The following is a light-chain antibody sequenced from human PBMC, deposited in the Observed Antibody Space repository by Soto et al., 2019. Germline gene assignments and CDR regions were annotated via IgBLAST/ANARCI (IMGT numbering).Light chain of an antibody. Sequence: RLTQFLSTLSASVGDRVTFTCRATQTIDSWLAWYQQRPGKPPNLLIYKASTLASGVPSRFSGSGSGTEFTLTINSLQPDDFATYYCQQYHIYSGTFGQGTKVDIK. CDR2: KAS. CDR1: QTIDSW. V-gene: IGKV1-5*03. J-gene: IGKJ1*01. CDR3: QQYHIYSGT.